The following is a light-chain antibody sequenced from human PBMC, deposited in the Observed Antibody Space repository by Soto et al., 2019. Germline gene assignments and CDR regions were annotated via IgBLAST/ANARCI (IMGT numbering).Light chain of an antibody. CDR2: DAS. CDR1: QSIGNW. CDR3: QQYNSYSSM. J-gene: IGKJ1*01. V-gene: IGKV1-5*01. Sequence: DIQMTQSPSTLPASVGDRVTITCRASQSIGNWLAWYQQKPGKAPKLLIYDASTLESGVPSRFSGSGSGTEFTLTISSLQPDDFATYYCQQYNSYSSMFGHGTKVDI.